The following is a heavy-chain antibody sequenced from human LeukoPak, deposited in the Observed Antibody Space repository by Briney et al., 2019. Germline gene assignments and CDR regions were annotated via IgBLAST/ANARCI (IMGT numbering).Heavy chain of an antibody. D-gene: IGHD6-6*01. CDR1: GFTFSSYS. Sequence: PGGSLRLSCAASGFTFSSYSMNRVRQAPGKGLEWVSSISSSSSYIYYADSVKGRFTISRDNAKNSLYLQMNSLRAEDTAVYYCARGDSISSSSDFDYWGQGTLVTVSS. CDR2: ISSSSSYI. V-gene: IGHV3-21*01. J-gene: IGHJ4*02. CDR3: ARGDSISSSSDFDY.